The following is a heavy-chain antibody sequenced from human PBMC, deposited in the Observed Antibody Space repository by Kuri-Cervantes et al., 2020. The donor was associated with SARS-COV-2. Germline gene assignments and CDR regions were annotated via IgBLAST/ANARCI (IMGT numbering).Heavy chain of an antibody. D-gene: IGHD6-19*01. V-gene: IGHV3-74*01. CDR1: GFTFSSYW. CDR2: INNDGSST. J-gene: IGHJ3*02. Sequence: GGSLRLSCAASGFTFSSYWMHWVRQAPGKGLVWVSSINNDGSSTSYADFVKGRFTISRDNAKNTLYLQMNSLRAEDTAVYYCARDQESSGWYAGDAFDIWGQGTMVTVSS. CDR3: ARDQESSGWYAGDAFDI.